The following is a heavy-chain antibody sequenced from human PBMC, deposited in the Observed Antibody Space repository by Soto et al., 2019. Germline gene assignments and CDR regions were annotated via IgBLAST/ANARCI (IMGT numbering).Heavy chain of an antibody. CDR3: AREKGGYRYGLAY. CDR2: IYYSGST. D-gene: IGHD5-18*01. Sequence: PSETLSLACTVSGGSISSGGYYWSWIRQHPGKGLEWIGYIYYSGSTYYNPSLKSRVTISVDTSKNQFSLKLSSVTAADTAVYYCAREKGGYRYGLAYWGQGTLVTVSS. J-gene: IGHJ4*02. CDR1: GGSISSGGYY. V-gene: IGHV4-31*03.